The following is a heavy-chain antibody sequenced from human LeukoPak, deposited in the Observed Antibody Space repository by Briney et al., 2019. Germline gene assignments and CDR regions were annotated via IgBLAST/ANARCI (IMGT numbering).Heavy chain of an antibody. CDR1: GFIFTDYW. J-gene: IGHJ6*02. D-gene: IGHD6-19*01. Sequence: PGGSLRLSCAASGFIFTDYWMNWVRQAPGKGLEWVAMIKYDGIDKQYLDSVKGRFTISRDNAKNSLYLQMNSLRAEDTALYYCAKDIAVSLRYGMDVWGQGTTVTVSS. CDR2: IKYDGIDK. V-gene: IGHV3-7*03. CDR3: AKDIAVSLRYGMDV.